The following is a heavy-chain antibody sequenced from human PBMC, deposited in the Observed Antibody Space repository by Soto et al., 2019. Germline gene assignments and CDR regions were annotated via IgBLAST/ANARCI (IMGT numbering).Heavy chain of an antibody. D-gene: IGHD5-12*01. Sequence: KPSETLSLTCTVSGGSVSSGSYYWSWIRQPPGKGLEWIGYIYYSGSTNYNPSLKSRVTISVDTSKNQFSLKLSSVTAADTAVYYCARRSGYDYRDFDYWGQGTLVTVSS. CDR2: IYYSGST. J-gene: IGHJ4*02. CDR1: GGSVSSGSYY. CDR3: ARRSGYDYRDFDY. V-gene: IGHV4-61*01.